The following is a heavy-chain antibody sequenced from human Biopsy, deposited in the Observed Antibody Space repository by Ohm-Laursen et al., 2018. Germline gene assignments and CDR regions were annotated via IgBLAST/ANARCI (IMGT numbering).Heavy chain of an antibody. CDR2: VYDSGST. CDR1: GDSISDSFHF. D-gene: IGHD2-2*01. J-gene: IGHJ6*02. Sequence: PGTLFLTCCVSGDSISDSFHFWSWIRQPPGKGLEWIANVYDSGSTNYNPSLKSRVTISLDTSKNQFSLKLNSVTAADTAVYFCTRDVKRYCSGTSCYSGYFGMDVWGQGTTVTVSS. CDR3: TRDVKRYCSGTSCYSGYFGMDV. V-gene: IGHV4-61*01.